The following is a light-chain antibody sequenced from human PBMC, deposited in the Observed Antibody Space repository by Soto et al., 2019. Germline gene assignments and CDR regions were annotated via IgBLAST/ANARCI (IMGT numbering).Light chain of an antibody. CDR2: LNSDGSH. CDR1: SGHSSYA. V-gene: IGLV4-69*01. CDR3: QTWGTGIQGV. Sequence: QLVLTQSPSASASMGGSVKLTCTLRSGHSSYAIAWHQQQPEKGPRYLIKLNSDGSHSKGDGIPDRFSGSSSGAERYLTISSLQSEDAADYYCQTWGTGIQGVFGGGTKLTV. J-gene: IGLJ2*01.